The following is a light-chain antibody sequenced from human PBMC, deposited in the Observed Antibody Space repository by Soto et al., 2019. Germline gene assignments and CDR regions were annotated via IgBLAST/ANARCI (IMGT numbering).Light chain of an antibody. CDR1: SSDVGSYNL. J-gene: IGLJ1*01. CDR2: EVT. CDR3: CSYAGTSNPYV. Sequence: QSALTQPASVSGSPGQSITISCTGTSSDVGSYNLVSWYQQHPGKAPKLMISEVTKRPSGVSNRFSGSESGNTASLTISGLQAEDEADYFCCSYAGTSNPYVFGTGTKVTVL. V-gene: IGLV2-23*02.